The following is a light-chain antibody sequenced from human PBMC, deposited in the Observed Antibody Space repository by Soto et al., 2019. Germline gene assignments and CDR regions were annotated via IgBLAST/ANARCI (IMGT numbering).Light chain of an antibody. CDR2: EVT. Sequence: QSVLTQPSSLSGSPGESITISCTGTIGDIGSYNRVSWYQQHPGKAPKLIIYEVTDRPSGVSNRFSGSKSGNTASLTISGLQAEDEAEYYCSSYTNINTTACVFGTGT. CDR1: IGDIGSYNR. V-gene: IGLV2-14*01. J-gene: IGLJ1*01. CDR3: SSYTNINTTACV.